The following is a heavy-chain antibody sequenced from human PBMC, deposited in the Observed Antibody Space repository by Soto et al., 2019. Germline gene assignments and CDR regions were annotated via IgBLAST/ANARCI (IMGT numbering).Heavy chain of an antibody. CDR3: ARGRIVASLHDAFEM. D-gene: IGHD5-12*01. Sequence: QGRLLQWGDEVKTPGASVRVSCRASGYPFTSYGISWVRQAPGQGVGWVAWISAYNGKRDTAQKFQGRVTMTLDTSPDTAPMDLGNLTSADTAVYYCARGRIVASLHDAFEMWGQGTKVTVSS. CDR2: ISAYNGKR. CDR1: GYPFTSYG. J-gene: IGHJ3*02. V-gene: IGHV1-18*01.